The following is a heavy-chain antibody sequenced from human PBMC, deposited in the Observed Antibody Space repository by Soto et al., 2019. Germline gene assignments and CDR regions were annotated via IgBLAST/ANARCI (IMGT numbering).Heavy chain of an antibody. CDR1: GFSLSTSGVG. D-gene: IGHD7-27*01. Sequence: SGPTLVNPTQTLTLTCTFSGFSLSTSGVGVGWIRQPPGKALEWLGIIFWDDDKRYRPSLKSRLTITKDTSKNQLVLTMTNMDPVEPGTYYCAHLPWKQLWTREPVVNWGQGAPVTVS. CDR2: IFWDDDK. CDR3: AHLPWKQLWTREPVVN. J-gene: IGHJ4*02. V-gene: IGHV2-5*02.